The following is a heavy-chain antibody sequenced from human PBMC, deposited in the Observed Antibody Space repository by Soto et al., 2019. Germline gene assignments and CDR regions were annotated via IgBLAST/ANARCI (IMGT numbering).Heavy chain of an antibody. V-gene: IGHV3-7*05. J-gene: IGHJ1*01. CDR2: INLDGSEK. CDR3: ARGAMAGNEVPGD. CDR1: GFTFRSYW. D-gene: IGHD1-1*01. Sequence: EGQLVESGGGLVQPGGSLRLSCQVSGFTFRSYWMTWVRRAPGKGLEWVANINLDGSEKYYVDAVKGRFTISRDNAKTPLHLDLRDLRANDTAVYYCARGAMAGNEVPGDWGQGTLVTVSS.